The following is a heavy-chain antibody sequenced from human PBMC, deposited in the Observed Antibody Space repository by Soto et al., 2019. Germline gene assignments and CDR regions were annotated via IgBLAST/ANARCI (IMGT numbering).Heavy chain of an antibody. Sequence: GASVKVSCKASGGTFSSYAISWVRQAPGQGLEWMGGIIPIFGTANYAQKFQGRVTITADESTSTAYMELSSLRSEDTAVYYCARCPTVTTFYGMDVWGQGTTVTVSS. CDR1: GGTFSSYA. V-gene: IGHV1-69*13. D-gene: IGHD4-17*01. CDR2: IIPIFGTA. J-gene: IGHJ6*02. CDR3: ARCPTVTTFYGMDV.